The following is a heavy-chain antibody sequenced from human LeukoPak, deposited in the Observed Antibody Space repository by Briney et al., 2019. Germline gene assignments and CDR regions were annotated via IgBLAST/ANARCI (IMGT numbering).Heavy chain of an antibody. V-gene: IGHV4-34*01. J-gene: IGHJ4*02. CDR3: ARAEGVGMATILDY. CDR2: INHSGST. Sequence: SETLSLTCAVYGGSFSGYYWSWIRQPPGKGLEWIGEINHSGSTNYNPSLKSRVTISVDTSKNQFSLKLSSVTAADTAVYYCARAEGVGMATILDYWGQGTLVTVSS. CDR1: GGSFSGYY. D-gene: IGHD5-24*01.